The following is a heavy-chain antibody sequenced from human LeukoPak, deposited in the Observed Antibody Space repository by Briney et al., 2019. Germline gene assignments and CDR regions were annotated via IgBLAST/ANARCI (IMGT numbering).Heavy chain of an antibody. J-gene: IGHJ5*02. V-gene: IGHV4-59*08. D-gene: IGHD3-10*01. Sequence: SETLSLTCTVSGGSISSDYWSWIRQPPGKGLEWIGYIYYSGSTIYNPSLKSRVTISVDTSKNQLSLKLSSVTAADTAVYYCARNKGRYGSGRVHFDPWGQGTLVTVSS. CDR1: GGSISSDY. CDR3: ARNKGRYGSGRVHFDP. CDR2: IYYSGST.